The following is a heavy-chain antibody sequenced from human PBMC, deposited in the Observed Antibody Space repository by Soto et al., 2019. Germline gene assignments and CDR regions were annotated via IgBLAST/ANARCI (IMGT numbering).Heavy chain of an antibody. CDR1: GFTFSDYA. V-gene: IGHV3-23*01. CDR2: ISGSGDRT. CDR3: VRERSGYSYADS. Sequence: EVQLLDSGGGLVQPGGSLRLSCAASGFTFSDYAMSWLRQPPGKGLGWVSAISGSGDRTYYADSVKGRFTISRDNSKNTLYLQMNSLRAEDSAVYYCVRERSGYSYADSWGQGTLVTVSS. J-gene: IGHJ4*02. D-gene: IGHD5-18*01.